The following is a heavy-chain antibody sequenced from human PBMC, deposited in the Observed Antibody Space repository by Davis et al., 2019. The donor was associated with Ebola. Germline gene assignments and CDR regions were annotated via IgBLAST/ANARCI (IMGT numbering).Heavy chain of an antibody. CDR1: GYTFINYG. CDR2: IRTYDGNT. CDR3: ARGEGAPDF. D-gene: IGHD1-26*01. Sequence: ASVKVSCKASGYTFINYGITWVRQAPGQSLEWLGWIRTYDGNTNYAQKLQDKVTMTTDTSTTTVFMELTNLGSDDTAVYWCARGEGAPDFWGQGTLVTVSS. V-gene: IGHV1-18*04. J-gene: IGHJ4*02.